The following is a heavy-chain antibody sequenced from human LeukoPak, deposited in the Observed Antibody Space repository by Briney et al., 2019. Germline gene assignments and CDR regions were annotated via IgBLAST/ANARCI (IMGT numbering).Heavy chain of an antibody. CDR2: INPNSGGT. D-gene: IGHD2-2*01. Sequence: ASVKVSCKASGYTFTGYYMHWVRQAPGQGLEWMGWINPNSGGTNYAQKFQGRVTMTRDTSISTAYMELSRLRSDDTAVYYCASPRLLGYCSSTSCDAFDIWGQGTMVTVSS. CDR3: ASPRLLGYCSSTSCDAFDI. V-gene: IGHV1-2*02. J-gene: IGHJ3*02. CDR1: GYTFTGYY.